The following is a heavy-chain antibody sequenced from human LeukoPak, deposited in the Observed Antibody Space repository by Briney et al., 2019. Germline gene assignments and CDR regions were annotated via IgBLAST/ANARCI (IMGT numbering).Heavy chain of an antibody. CDR1: GFTFGDYA. D-gene: IGHD5-18*01. Sequence: GGSLRLSCTASGFTFGDYAMSWVRQAPGKGLEWVGFIRSKAYGGTTEYAASVKGRFTISRDDSKSIAYLQMNSLKTEDTAVYYCTRGGYSYGLFYFDYWGQGTLVTVSS. V-gene: IGHV3-49*04. CDR2: IRSKAYGGTT. CDR3: TRGGYSYGLFYFDY. J-gene: IGHJ4*02.